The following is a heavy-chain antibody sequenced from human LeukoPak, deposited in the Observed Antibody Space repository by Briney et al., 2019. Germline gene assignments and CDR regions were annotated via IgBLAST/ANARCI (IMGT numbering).Heavy chain of an antibody. CDR2: IIPIFGTA. J-gene: IGHJ6*03. D-gene: IGHD6-6*01. CDR3: ARGGAARPDYYYYMDV. CDR1: GGTFSSYA. Sequence: EASVKVSCKASGGTFSSYAISWVRQAPGQGLEWMGGIIPIFGTANYAQKFQGRVTITADKSTSTAYMELSSLRSEDTAVYYCARGGAARPDYYYYMDVWGKGTTVTVSS. V-gene: IGHV1-69*06.